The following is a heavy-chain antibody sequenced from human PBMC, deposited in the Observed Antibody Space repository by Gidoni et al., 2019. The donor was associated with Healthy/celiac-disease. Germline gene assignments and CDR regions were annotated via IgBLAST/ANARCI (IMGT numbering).Heavy chain of an antibody. Sequence: QVQLVQSGAEVQKPGSSVTVSCKASGGTFSSYAISWVRQAHGQGREWMGRIIPILGIANYAQKFQGRVTITADKSTSTAYMELSSLRSEDTAVYYCARSVPATVRQGYYFDYWGQGTLVTVSS. D-gene: IGHD4-4*01. CDR2: IIPILGIA. CDR3: ARSVPATVRQGYYFDY. J-gene: IGHJ4*02. CDR1: GGTFSSYA. V-gene: IGHV1-69*04.